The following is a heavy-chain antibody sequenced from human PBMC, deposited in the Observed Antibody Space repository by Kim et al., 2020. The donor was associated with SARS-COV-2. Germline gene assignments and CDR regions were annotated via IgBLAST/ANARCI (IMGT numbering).Heavy chain of an antibody. Sequence: TSGNINYNPPLKSRVALSVDTSKNQFSLKVTSLTAADTAVYYCARGDAGYWGQGTLVTVSS. V-gene: IGHV4-4*07. CDR2: TSGNI. D-gene: IGHD1-1*01. J-gene: IGHJ4*02. CDR3: ARGDAGY.